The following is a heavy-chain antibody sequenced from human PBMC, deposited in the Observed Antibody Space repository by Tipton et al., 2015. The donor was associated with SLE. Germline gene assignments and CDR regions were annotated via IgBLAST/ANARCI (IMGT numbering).Heavy chain of an antibody. Sequence: SLRLSCAASGFSFSDYWMTWVRQAPGKGLEWMAVIWYDGSNTYYSDSVKGRFTSSRDNSKNTLYLQMNSLRAGDTAIYYCARNPSGGDYRRKFDPWGQGAQVTVSS. CDR2: IWYDGSNT. D-gene: IGHD4-11*01. CDR3: ARNPSGGDYRRKFDP. J-gene: IGHJ5*02. CDR1: GFSFSDYW. V-gene: IGHV3-33*08.